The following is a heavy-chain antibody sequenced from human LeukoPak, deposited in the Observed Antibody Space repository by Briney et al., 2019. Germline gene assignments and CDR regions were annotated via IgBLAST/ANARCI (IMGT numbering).Heavy chain of an antibody. J-gene: IGHJ3*02. CDR3: ARAAPGTADAFDI. Sequence: GGSLRLSCAASGFTFSSYGMHWVRQAPGKGLEWVGRTRNKANSYTTEYAASVKGRFTISRDDSKNSLYLQMNSLKTEDTAVYYCARAAPGTADAFDIWGQGTMVTVSS. V-gene: IGHV3-72*01. CDR1: GFTFSSYG. D-gene: IGHD1-1*01. CDR2: TRNKANSYTT.